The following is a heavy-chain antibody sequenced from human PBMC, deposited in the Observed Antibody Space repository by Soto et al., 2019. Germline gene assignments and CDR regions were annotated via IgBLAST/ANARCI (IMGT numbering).Heavy chain of an antibody. CDR2: IIPILGRA. V-gene: IGHV1-69*08. D-gene: IGHD1-26*01. CDR1: GGPFSSYH. CDR3: ATVGGTTGSNWFDP. J-gene: IGHJ5*02. Sequence: QVQLVQSGAEVKKPGSSVKLSCKASGGPFSSYHISWVRQAPGQGLEWVGRIIPILGRANNAQHFQGRVTITADTATNTGYMALSSLPSGDTAVYYCATVGGTTGSNWFDPWGHGTLVTVSS.